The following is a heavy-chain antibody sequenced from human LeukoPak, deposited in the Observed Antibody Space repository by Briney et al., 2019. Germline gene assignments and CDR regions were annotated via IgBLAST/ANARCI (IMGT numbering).Heavy chain of an antibody. Sequence: GGSLRLSCAASEFTFSNYSMAWVRQAPGKGLEWVSSISRSSSYIYYAASVWGRFTISRDNAENSLYLQMNSLRAEDTAVYYCAKAGEEVATISPFEMWGQGTKVTVSS. CDR3: AKAGEEVATISPFEM. CDR2: ISRSSSYI. V-gene: IGHV3-21*01. D-gene: IGHD5-24*01. CDR1: EFTFSNYS. J-gene: IGHJ3*02.